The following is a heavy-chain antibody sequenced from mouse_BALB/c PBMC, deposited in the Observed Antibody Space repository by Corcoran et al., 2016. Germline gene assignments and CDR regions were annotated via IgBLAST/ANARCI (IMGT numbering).Heavy chain of an antibody. Sequence: QIQLVQSGPELKKPGETVKISCKASGYTFTNYGMNWVKQAPGKGLKWMGWINTYTGEPTYADDFKGRFAFSLETSASTAYLQINNLKKEDMATYFCASTMIKGWYFDVWGAGTTVTVSS. CDR2: INTYTGEP. CDR3: ASTMIKGWYFDV. V-gene: IGHV9-1*02. CDR1: GYTFTNYG. D-gene: IGHD2-4*01. J-gene: IGHJ1*01.